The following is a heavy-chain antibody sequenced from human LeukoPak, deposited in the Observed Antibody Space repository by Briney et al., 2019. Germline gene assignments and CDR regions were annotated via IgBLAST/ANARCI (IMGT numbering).Heavy chain of an antibody. V-gene: IGHV1-18*01. CDR3: ARGTRYRSSSMCFAGIYHFDY. CDR2: ISGFNGNT. CDR1: GYTFTTYG. D-gene: IGHD2-2*01. J-gene: IGHJ4*02. Sequence: GALVKVSCKASGYTFTTYGIAWVRQAPGQGLEWMGWISGFNGNTNYAQKVQDRLTMTTDTSTSTAYMELRSLASDDTAVYYCARGTRYRSSSMCFAGIYHFDYWGQGTLVTVSS.